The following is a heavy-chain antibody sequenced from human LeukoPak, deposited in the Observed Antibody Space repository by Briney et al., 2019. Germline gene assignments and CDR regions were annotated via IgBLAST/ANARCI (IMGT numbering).Heavy chain of an antibody. CDR2: ISAYNGNT. Sequence: GASVKVSCKASGYTFTSYGISWVRQAPGQGLEWMGWISAYNGNTNYVQNLQGRVTMTTDTSTSTAYMELRSLRSDDTAVYFCVTSYCSGGSCYTALFDCWGQGTLVTVSS. D-gene: IGHD2-15*01. V-gene: IGHV1-18*01. CDR3: VTSYCSGGSCYTALFDC. CDR1: GYTFTSYG. J-gene: IGHJ4*02.